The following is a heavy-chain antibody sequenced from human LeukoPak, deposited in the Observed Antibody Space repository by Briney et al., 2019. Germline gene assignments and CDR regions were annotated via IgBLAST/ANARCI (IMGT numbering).Heavy chain of an antibody. CDR3: ARFTISRYYYYYMDV. Sequence: GASVKVSCKASGYTFTGYYMHWVRQAPGQGLEWMGWINPNSGGTNYAQKFQGRVTMTRDTSISTAYMELSRLRSDDTAVYYCARFTISRYYYYYMDVWGKGTTVTVSS. J-gene: IGHJ6*03. CDR2: INPNSGGT. CDR1: GYTFTGYY. D-gene: IGHD3-3*01. V-gene: IGHV1-2*02.